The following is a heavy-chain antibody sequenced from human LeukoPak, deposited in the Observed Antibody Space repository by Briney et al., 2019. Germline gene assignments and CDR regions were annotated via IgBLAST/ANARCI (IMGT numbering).Heavy chain of an antibody. V-gene: IGHV4-34*01. CDR1: GGSFSGYY. CDR3: ARDSVVVPAAYDY. CDR2: INHSGST. J-gene: IGHJ4*02. Sequence: SETLSLTCAVYGGSFSGYYWSWIRQPPGKGLEWIGEINHSGSTNYNPSLKSRVTISVDTSKNQFSLKLSSVTAADTAVYYCARDSVVVPAAYDYWGQGTLVTVSS. D-gene: IGHD2-2*01.